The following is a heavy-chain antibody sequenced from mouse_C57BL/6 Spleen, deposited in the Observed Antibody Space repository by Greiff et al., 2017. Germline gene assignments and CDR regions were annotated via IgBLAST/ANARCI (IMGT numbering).Heavy chain of an antibody. CDR3: ARKGLGITTVVEGAMDY. D-gene: IGHD1-1*01. V-gene: IGHV1-64*01. CDR1: GYTFTSYW. J-gene: IGHJ4*01. CDR2: IHPNSGST. Sequence: QVQLQQPGAELVKPGASVKLSCKASGYTFTSYWMHWVKQRPGQGLEWIGMIHPNSGSTNYNAKFKSKATLTVDKSSGTAYMQLSSLTSEDSAVYYCARKGLGITTVVEGAMDYWGQGTSVTVSS.